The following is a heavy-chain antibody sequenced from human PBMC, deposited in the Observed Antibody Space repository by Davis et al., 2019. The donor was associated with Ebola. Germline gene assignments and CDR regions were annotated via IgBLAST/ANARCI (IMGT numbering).Heavy chain of an antibody. D-gene: IGHD5-12*01. CDR2: ISGSGGST. CDR3: AKDHWATFDY. V-gene: IGHV3-23*01. CDR1: GFTFSSYA. J-gene: IGHJ4*02. Sequence: GESLKISCAASGFTFSSYAMSWVRQAPGKGLEWVSAISGSGGSTYYADSVKGRFTISRDNSKNTLYLQMNSLRAEGTAVYYCAKDHWATFDYWGQGTLVTVSS.